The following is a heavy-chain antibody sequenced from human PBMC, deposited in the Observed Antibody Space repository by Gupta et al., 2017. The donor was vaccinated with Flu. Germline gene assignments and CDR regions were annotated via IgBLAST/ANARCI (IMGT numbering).Heavy chain of an antibody. V-gene: IGHV4-39*01. CDR3: ARHSIGSYGDYGWFDP. CDR2: IYYSGST. CDR1: CGSICSSTFH. J-gene: IGHJ5*02. D-gene: IGHD4-17*01. Sequence: LLLHAAGRGLVEPSATLSPTCTLSCGSICSSTFHCVWIRQPPGKGLEWIGSIYYSGSTYYNPSLKSRVTISVDTSKNQFSLKLSSVTAADTAVYYCARHSIGSYGDYGWFDPWGQGTLVTVSS.